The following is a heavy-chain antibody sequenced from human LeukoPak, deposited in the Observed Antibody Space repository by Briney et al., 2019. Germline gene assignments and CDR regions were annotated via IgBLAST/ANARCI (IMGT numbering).Heavy chain of an antibody. V-gene: IGHV1-69*05. CDR2: IIPIFGTA. D-gene: IGHD2-8*01. J-gene: IGHJ5*02. Sequence: SVKVSCKASGGTFSSYAISWVRQAPGQGLEWMGRIIPIFGTANYAQKFQGRVTITTDESTSTAYMELSSLRSEDTAVYYCAGSFIVLMVYARDNWFDPWDQGTLVTVSS. CDR3: AGSFIVLMVYARDNWFDP. CDR1: GGTFSSYA.